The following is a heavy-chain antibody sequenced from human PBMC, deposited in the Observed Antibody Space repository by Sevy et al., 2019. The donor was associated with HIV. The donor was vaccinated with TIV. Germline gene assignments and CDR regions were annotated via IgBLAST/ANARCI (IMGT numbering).Heavy chain of an antibody. CDR3: ARESIAAAGDFDY. J-gene: IGHJ4*02. CDR2: IYYSGST. CDR1: GGSISNYY. Sequence: SETLSLTCSVSGGSISNYYWSWSRQPPGKGLEWIVYIYYSGSTNYNPSLKSRVTISVDTSKNQFSLKLSSVTAADTAVYYCARESIAAAGDFDYWGQGTLVTVSS. V-gene: IGHV4-59*01. D-gene: IGHD6-13*01.